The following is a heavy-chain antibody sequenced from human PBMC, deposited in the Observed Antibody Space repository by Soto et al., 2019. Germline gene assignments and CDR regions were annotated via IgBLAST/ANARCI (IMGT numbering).Heavy chain of an antibody. D-gene: IGHD3-10*01. CDR3: ARRALYGSGSFLDY. V-gene: IGHV4-59*01. CDR2: IYYSGST. J-gene: IGHJ4*02. CDR1: GGSISSYY. Sequence: SETLSLTCTVSGGSISSYYWSWIRQPPGKGLEWIGYIYYSGSTNYNPSLKSRVTMSVDTSKNQFSLKLSSVTAADTAVYYCARRALYGSGSFLDYWGQGTLVTVSS.